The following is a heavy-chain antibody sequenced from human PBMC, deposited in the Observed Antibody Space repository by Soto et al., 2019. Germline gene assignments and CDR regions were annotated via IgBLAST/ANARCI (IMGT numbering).Heavy chain of an antibody. CDR2: ISSNGGST. CDR1: GFTFNSYA. V-gene: IGHV3-64D*06. D-gene: IGHD3-10*01. J-gene: IGHJ1*01. CDR3: VKGAITMVRGVIASAESFHH. Sequence: GGSLRLSCSASGFTFNSYAMHWFRQAPGKGLEYVSAISSNGGSTYYGDSVKGRFTISRDNSKNTLYLQMSSLRAEDTAVYYCVKGAITMVRGVIASAESFHHWGQGTLVTVSS.